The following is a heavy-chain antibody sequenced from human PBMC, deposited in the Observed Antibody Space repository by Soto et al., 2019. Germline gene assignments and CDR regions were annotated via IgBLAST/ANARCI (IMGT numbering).Heavy chain of an antibody. CDR2: INHSGRV. V-gene: IGHV4-34*01. D-gene: IGHD3-22*01. CDR3: STRAYDTNGYYRFDP. CDR1: GGSLSGHS. Sequence: SETLSLTRPVYGGSLSGHSWSLIRQSPGKGLEWIGDINHSGRVNYSPSLKSRVTISLDTSKNQFSLTLSAVTAADTAMYYCSTRAYDTNGYYRFDPWGQGTLVTVSS. J-gene: IGHJ5*01.